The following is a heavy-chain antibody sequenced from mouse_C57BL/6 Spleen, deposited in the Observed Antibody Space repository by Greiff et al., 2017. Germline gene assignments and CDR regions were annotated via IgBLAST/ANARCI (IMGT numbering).Heavy chain of an antibody. CDR3: ARQETVGVAY. CDR2: ISNGGGST. D-gene: IGHD1-1*01. CDR1: GFPFSDYY. Sequence: EVMLVESGGGLVQPGGSLKLSCAASGFPFSDYYMYWVRQTPEKRLEWVAYISNGGGSTYYPDTVKGRFTISRDNAKNTLYLQMSRLKSEDTAMYYCARQETVGVAYWGQGTLVTVSA. J-gene: IGHJ3*01. V-gene: IGHV5-12*01.